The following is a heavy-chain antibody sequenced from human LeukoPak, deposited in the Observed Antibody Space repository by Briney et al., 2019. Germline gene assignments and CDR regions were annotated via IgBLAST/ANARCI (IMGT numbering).Heavy chain of an antibody. J-gene: IGHJ4*02. CDR1: GYRFTTYW. D-gene: IGHD5-12*01. CDR3: ARLISRGTGYNYLDD. Sequence: GESLKISCKGSGYRFTTYWIGWVRQMPGKGLEWMGIIYPGDSDIRYRPSFRGQVTISADKPISTAYLQWSSLRASDTAMYYCARLISRGTGYNYLDDWGQGTLVTVSS. CDR2: IYPGDSDI. V-gene: IGHV5-51*01.